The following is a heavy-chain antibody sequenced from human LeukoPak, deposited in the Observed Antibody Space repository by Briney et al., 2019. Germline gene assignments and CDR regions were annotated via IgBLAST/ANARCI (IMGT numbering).Heavy chain of an antibody. J-gene: IGHJ4*02. D-gene: IGHD1-26*01. V-gene: IGHV3-48*01. CDR3: AKDYEYSGSYFP. CDR1: GFSFSSYS. Sequence: GSLRLSCAASGFSFSSYSMNWVRQAPGKGLEWVSYISLSSSTIYYADSVKGRFTISRDNAKNSLYLQMNSLRAEDTAVYYCAKDYEYSGSYFPWGQGTLVTVSS. CDR2: ISLSSSTI.